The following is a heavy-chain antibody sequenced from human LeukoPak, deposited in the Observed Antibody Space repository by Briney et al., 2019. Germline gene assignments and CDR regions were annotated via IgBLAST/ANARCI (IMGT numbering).Heavy chain of an antibody. Sequence: SETLSLTCAVSGGSISSSNWWSWVRQPPGKGLEWIGEIYHSGSTNYNPSLKSRVTISVDKSKNQFSLKLSSVTAADTAVYYCARTEYYDFWSGYYTGHYYYYMDVWGKGTTVTVSS. V-gene: IGHV4-4*02. CDR3: ARTEYYDFWSGYYTGHYYYYMDV. CDR1: GGSISSSNW. CDR2: IYHSGST. D-gene: IGHD3-3*01. J-gene: IGHJ6*03.